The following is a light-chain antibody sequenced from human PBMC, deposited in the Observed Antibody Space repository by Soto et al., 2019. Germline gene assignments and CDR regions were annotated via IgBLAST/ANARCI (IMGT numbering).Light chain of an antibody. J-gene: IGLJ1*01. CDR3: GSWDSSLSAYV. CDR2: DDN. Sequence: QSVLTQPPSVSAAQGQKVTISGSGRSSNIGGNSVSWYPRLPGTAPTLLIYDDNKRPSGIPDRFSGSTSGTSATLGITGFQTGDDADDYCGSWDSSLSAYVFGTGTKVTVL. CDR1: SSNIGGNS. V-gene: IGLV1-51*01.